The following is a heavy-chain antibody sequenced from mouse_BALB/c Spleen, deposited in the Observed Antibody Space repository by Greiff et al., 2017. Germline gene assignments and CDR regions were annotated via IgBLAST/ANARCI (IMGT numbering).Heavy chain of an antibody. D-gene: IGHD2-3*01. CDR2: ISNLAYSI. J-gene: IGHJ2*01. CDR3: ARDGDGYYGDYFDY. CDR1: GFTFSDYG. V-gene: IGHV5-15*02. Sequence: EVHLVESGGGLVQPGGSRKLSCAASGFTFSDYGMAWVRQAPGKGPEWVAFISNLAYSIYYADTVTGRFTISRENAKNTLYLEMSSLRSEDTAMYYCARDGDGYYGDYFDYWGQGTTLTVSS.